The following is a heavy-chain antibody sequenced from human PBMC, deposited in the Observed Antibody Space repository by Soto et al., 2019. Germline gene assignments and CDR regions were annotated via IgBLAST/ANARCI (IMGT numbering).Heavy chain of an antibody. D-gene: IGHD3-22*01. Sequence: PSETLSLTCTVSGGSIRDYYWGWIRQSPGKGLDWIGYIYYTGTTKYNPSLKSRVTISVDSSKNQFSLKLDSVTAAVTAVYYCARLGGYYQAFDSWGQGTLVTVSS. CDR1: GGSIRDYY. CDR3: ARLGGYYQAFDS. V-gene: IGHV4-59*08. CDR2: IYYTGTT. J-gene: IGHJ4*02.